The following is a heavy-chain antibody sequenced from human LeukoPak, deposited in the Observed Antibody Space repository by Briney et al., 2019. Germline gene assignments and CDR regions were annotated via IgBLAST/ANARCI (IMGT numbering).Heavy chain of an antibody. CDR3: AKDEYHYGADY. D-gene: IGHD4/OR15-4a*01. Sequence: GSVKVSCTASGYTFTNYYMHWVRPAPGQGLEWMELINPSAGSTSYAQKFQGRVTMTRDTSTSTVYMELSSLRSEDTAVYYCAKDEYHYGADYWGRGTLVTVSS. CDR2: INPSAGST. V-gene: IGHV1-46*01. J-gene: IGHJ4*02. CDR1: GYTFTNYY.